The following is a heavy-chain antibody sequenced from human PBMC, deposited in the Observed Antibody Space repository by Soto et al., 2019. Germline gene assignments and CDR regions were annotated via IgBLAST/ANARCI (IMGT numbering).Heavy chain of an antibody. CDR1: GFTFSSYA. CDR2: ISYDGSNK. Sequence: QVQLVESGGGVVQPGRSLRLSCAASGFTFSSYAMHWVRQAPGKGLEWVAFISYDGSNKYYADSVKGRFTISRDNSKNTLYLQVNSLRAEDTAVYYCARGDCISTSCYPYYYYYGMDVWGQGTKVTVSS. V-gene: IGHV3-30-3*01. J-gene: IGHJ6*01. CDR3: ARGDCISTSCYPYYYYYGMDV. D-gene: IGHD2-2*01.